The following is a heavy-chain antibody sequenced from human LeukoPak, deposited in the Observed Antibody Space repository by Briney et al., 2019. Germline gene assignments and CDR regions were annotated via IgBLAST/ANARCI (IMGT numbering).Heavy chain of an antibody. V-gene: IGHV1-2*02. J-gene: IGHJ5*02. CDR2: INPNSGGT. CDR1: GYTLTAYY. Sequence: ASLKPSCKASGYTLTAYYIHCVPQAPGQGLKWMGRINPNSGGTDYAQKFQGRVTMTRDTSMSTAYMELSRLRSDDTAVYYCAREMTTIENDPWGQGTLVTVSS. CDR3: AREMTTIENDP. D-gene: IGHD5-24*01.